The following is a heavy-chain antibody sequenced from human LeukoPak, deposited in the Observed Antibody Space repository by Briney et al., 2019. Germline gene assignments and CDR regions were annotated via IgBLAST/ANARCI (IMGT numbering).Heavy chain of an antibody. CDR1: GGSISSSSYY. Sequence: SETLSLTCTVSGGSISSSSYYWGWIRQPPGKGLEWIGSIYYSGSTYYNPSLKSRVTISVDTSKNQFSLKLSSVTAADTAVYYCAREGNLRGYSYGYQVYWGQGTLVTVSS. D-gene: IGHD5-18*01. V-gene: IGHV4-39*02. CDR3: AREGNLRGYSYGYQVY. J-gene: IGHJ4*02. CDR2: IYYSGST.